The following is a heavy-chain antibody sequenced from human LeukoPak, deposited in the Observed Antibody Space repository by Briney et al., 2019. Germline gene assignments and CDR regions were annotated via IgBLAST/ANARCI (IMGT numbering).Heavy chain of an antibody. D-gene: IGHD1-26*01. CDR2: IKADGSEK. Sequence: GSLRLSCAASGFSFSSYGMSWVRQAPGKGLEWVADIKADGSEKYYVDSVKGRFTISRDNAKNSLYLRMNSLRAEDTAVYYCARIDAEWVLLLDYWGQGTLVTVSS. J-gene: IGHJ4*02. CDR3: ARIDAEWVLLLDY. V-gene: IGHV3-7*01. CDR1: GFSFSSYG.